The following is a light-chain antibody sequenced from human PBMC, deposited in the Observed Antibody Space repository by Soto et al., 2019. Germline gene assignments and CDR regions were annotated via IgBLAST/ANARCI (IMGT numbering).Light chain of an antibody. CDR1: QTISFY. CDR3: QQSYITPST. CDR2: AAS. J-gene: IGKJ2*01. Sequence: DIQMTQSPSSLSASIGDRVTITCRASQTISFYLNWYQHKTGQAPKVLIYAASSLQAGVPQRFSGRGSGTDFTLSISSLQPEDFATYSCQQSYITPSTFGQGTKLEIK. V-gene: IGKV1-39*01.